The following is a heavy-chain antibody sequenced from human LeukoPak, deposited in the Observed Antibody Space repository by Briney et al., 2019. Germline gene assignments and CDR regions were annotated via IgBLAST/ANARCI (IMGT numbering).Heavy chain of an antibody. J-gene: IGHJ4*02. CDR3: ARVLAYCGGDCYSPLDY. Sequence: GGSLRLSCAASGFTFSSYGMHWVRQAPGKGLEWVAFIRYDGSNKYYADSVKGRFTISRDNSKNSLYLQMNSLRAEDTAVYYCARVLAYCGGDCYSPLDYWGQGTLVTVSS. CDR1: GFTFSSYG. D-gene: IGHD2-21*02. CDR2: IRYDGSNK. V-gene: IGHV3-30*02.